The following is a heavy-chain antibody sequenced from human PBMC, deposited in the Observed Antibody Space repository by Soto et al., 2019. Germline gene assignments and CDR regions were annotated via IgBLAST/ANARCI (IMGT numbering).Heavy chain of an antibody. CDR1: GFTFDDYA. D-gene: IGHD5-12*01. J-gene: IGHJ5*02. CDR2: ISWNSGSI. Sequence: PGGSLRLSCAASGFTFDDYAMHWVRQAPGKGLEWVSGISWNSGSIGYADSVKGRFTISRDNAKNSLYLQMNSLRAEDTALYYCAKGGIVATKSNWFGPWGQGTLVTVSS. V-gene: IGHV3-9*01. CDR3: AKGGIVATKSNWFGP.